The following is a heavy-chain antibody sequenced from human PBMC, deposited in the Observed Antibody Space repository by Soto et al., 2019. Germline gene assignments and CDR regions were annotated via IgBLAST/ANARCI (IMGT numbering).Heavy chain of an antibody. D-gene: IGHD2-8*01. V-gene: IGHV4-31*03. J-gene: IGHJ4*02. CDR3: ARVTKSYDQYYFDY. CDR2: IYHSGTT. CDR1: GGSISSGGYY. Sequence: QVQLQESGPGLVKPSQTLSLTCTVSGGSISSGGYYWSWIRQHPGKGLEWIGYIYHSGTTYYKSSVKSRLTISVDTSNNQFSLKLSSVTAADTAVYYCARVTKSYDQYYFDYWGPGTLVTVSS.